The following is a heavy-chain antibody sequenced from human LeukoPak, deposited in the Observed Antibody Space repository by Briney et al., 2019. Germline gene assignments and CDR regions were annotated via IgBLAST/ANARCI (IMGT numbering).Heavy chain of an antibody. D-gene: IGHD2-2*01. Sequence: PGGSLRLSCAASGFTFSSYSMNWVRQAPGKGLEWVSYIGSSSSTIYYADSEKGRFTISRDNAKNSLYLQMNSLRAEDTAVYYCARDAGYCSSTSCYRAFDIWGQGTMVTVSS. V-gene: IGHV3-48*04. CDR2: IGSSSSTI. J-gene: IGHJ3*02. CDR1: GFTFSSYS. CDR3: ARDAGYCSSTSCYRAFDI.